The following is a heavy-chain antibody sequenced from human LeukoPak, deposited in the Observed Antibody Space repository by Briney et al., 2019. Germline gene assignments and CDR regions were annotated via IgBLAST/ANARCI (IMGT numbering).Heavy chain of an antibody. CDR1: GFPFGDYT. J-gene: IGHJ4*02. CDR2: ITWDGGNI. CDR3: AKGYAFHGVAHDSGYFDY. D-gene: IGHD3-3*01. V-gene: IGHV3-9*03. Sequence: GRSLRLSCVTSGFPFGDYTMHWVRQVPGKGLEWRSGITWDGGNIAYADSVKGRFTISRDNAKSSLYLQMNSLRNEDMAFYFCAKGYAFHGVAHDSGYFDYWGQGTLVTVSS.